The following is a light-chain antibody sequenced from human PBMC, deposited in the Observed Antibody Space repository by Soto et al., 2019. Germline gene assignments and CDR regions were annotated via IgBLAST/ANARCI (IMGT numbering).Light chain of an antibody. V-gene: IGLV2-11*01. Sequence: QSALTQPRSVSGSPGQSVAISCTGSRSDVGGYKYVSWYQQFPGKDPKLIIYDVSRRPSGVPDRFSGSKSGNTASLTISGLQAEDEGDYYCCSYGGGRTPLGFGGGTKVTVL. CDR3: CSYGGGRTPLG. CDR2: DVS. J-gene: IGLJ2*01. CDR1: RSDVGGYKY.